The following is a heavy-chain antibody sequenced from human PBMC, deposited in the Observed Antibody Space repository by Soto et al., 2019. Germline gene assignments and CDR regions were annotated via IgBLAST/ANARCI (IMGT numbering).Heavy chain of an antibody. V-gene: IGHV4-31*03. D-gene: IGHD3-10*01. J-gene: IGHJ3*02. Sequence: QVQLQESGPGLVKPSQTLSLTCTVSGGSISSGGYYWSWIRQHPGKGLEWIVYIYYSGSTYYNPSLKSRVTISVDTSKTQFSLNLSSVTAADTAVYYCARVGSGDSHNAFDIWGQGTMVTVSS. CDR1: GGSISSGGYY. CDR2: IYYSGST. CDR3: ARVGSGDSHNAFDI.